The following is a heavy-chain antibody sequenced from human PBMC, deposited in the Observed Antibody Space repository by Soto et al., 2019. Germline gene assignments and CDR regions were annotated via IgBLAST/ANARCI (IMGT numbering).Heavy chain of an antibody. Sequence: QVQLVQSGAEVKKPGASVKVSCKASGYTFTSYGISWVRQAPGKGLEWMGWISAYNGNTNYAQKLQGRVTMTTDTSTSAAYMDLRSLRCDDTAVYYCARDVGAAAGILRYYYYYYGMDVWGQGTTVTVSS. CDR1: GYTFTSYG. V-gene: IGHV1-18*04. CDR2: ISAYNGNT. CDR3: ARDVGAAAGILRYYYYYYGMDV. J-gene: IGHJ6*02. D-gene: IGHD6-13*01.